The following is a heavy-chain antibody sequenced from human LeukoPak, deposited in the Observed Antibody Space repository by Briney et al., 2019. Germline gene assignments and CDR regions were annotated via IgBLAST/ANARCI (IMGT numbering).Heavy chain of an antibody. Sequence: GGSLRLSCAASGFTFSNAWMSWVRQAPGKGLEWVGRIKSKTDGGTTDYAAPVKGRFTISRDDSKNTLYLQMNSLKTEDTAVYYCSRGLHDYGDSNYYFDQWGRGTLVTVSS. J-gene: IGHJ4*02. V-gene: IGHV3-15*01. D-gene: IGHD4-17*01. CDR1: GFTFSNAW. CDR3: SRGLHDYGDSNYYFDQ. CDR2: IKSKTDGGTT.